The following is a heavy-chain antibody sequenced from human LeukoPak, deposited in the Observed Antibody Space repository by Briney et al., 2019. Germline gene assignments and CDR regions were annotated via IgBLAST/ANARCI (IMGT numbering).Heavy chain of an antibody. Sequence: SETLSLTCTVSGVSISSYYWSWIRQPPGKGLEWIGDIYYSGSTNYNPSLKSRLTISVDESDNQISLKLMSVTAAGPAVYYSGSTNYNHSLESGFTICVNPSENPLSLKLSSVTAPHTAVYSGARHGARYSSSWYGDWFDPWGQGTLVTVSS. J-gene: IGHJ5*02. CDR1: GVSISSYY. CDR2: IYYSGST. V-gene: IGHV4-59*08. CDR3: GSTNYNHSLESGFTICVNPSENPLSLKLSSVTAPHTAVYSGARHGARYSSSWYGDWFDP. D-gene: IGHD3-16*01.